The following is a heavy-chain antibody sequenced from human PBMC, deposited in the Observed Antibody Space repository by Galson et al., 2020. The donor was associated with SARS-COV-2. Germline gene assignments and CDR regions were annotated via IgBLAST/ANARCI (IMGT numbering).Heavy chain of an antibody. D-gene: IGHD4-4*01. J-gene: IGHJ4*02. Sequence: ASVKVSCKASGYTFTTYGIKWVRQDHGQGLEWMGWISAYNGNTNYAHKFQGRVTMTTDTSTSTAYMELRSLKSDDTAVYYCARGAGMTTVVSPQVYWCQGTLVTVSS. V-gene: IGHV1-18*01. CDR1: GYTFTTYG. CDR2: ISAYNGNT. CDR3: ARGAGMTTVVSPQVY.